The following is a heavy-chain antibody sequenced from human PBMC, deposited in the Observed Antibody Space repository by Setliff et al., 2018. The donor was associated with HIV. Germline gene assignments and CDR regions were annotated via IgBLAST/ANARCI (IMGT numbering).Heavy chain of an antibody. CDR2: VYYSGST. J-gene: IGHJ4*01. V-gene: IGHV4-59*01. CDR1: GDSISGYY. Sequence: SETLSLTCTVSGDSISGYYWSWVRQPPGKGLEWIGYVYYSGSTNYKPSLKSRVTLSFDTSKNIFSLNLNSVTATDTAVYYCAKGLKGGGYYYDYWGQGMLVTVSS. CDR3: AKGLKGGGYYYDY. D-gene: IGHD1-26*01.